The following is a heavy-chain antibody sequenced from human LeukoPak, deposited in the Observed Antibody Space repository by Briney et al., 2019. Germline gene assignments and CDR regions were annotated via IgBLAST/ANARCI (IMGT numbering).Heavy chain of an antibody. CDR2: IYYSGST. J-gene: IGHJ4*02. D-gene: IGHD2-2*01. CDR3: ARAATEYQLLPYFDY. V-gene: IGHV4-31*03. Sequence: SQTLSLTCTVSGGSLSSGGYYWGWLRQRPGRGLEGIGYIYYSGSTYYNPSLKSRVTISVDTSKNQFSLKLSSVTAADTAVYYCARAATEYQLLPYFDYWGQGTLVTVSS. CDR1: GGSLSSGGYY.